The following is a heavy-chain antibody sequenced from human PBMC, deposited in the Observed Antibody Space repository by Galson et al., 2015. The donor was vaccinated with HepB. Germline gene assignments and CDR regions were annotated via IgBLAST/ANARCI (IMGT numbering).Heavy chain of an antibody. V-gene: IGHV3-30*18. J-gene: IGHJ4*02. D-gene: IGHD3-3*01. CDR2: ISYDGSNK. CDR1: GFTFSSYG. CDR3: AKDPEWRDHSGYFDY. Sequence: SLRLSCAASGFTFSSYGMHWVRQAPGKGLEWVAVISYDGSNKYYADSVKGRFTISRDNSKNTLYLQMNSLRAEDTAVYYCAKDPEWRDHSGYFDYWGQGTLVTVSS.